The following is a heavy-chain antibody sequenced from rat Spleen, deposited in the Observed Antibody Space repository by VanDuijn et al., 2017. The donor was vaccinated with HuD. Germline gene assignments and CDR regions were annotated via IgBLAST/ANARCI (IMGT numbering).Heavy chain of an antibody. CDR1: GFTFSNYD. J-gene: IGHJ3*01. Sequence: EVQLVESGGGLVQPGRSMKLSCAASGFTFSNYDMAWVRQAPKKGLEWVASILRTGENTYYSDSVKGRFTISRDNAKSTLYLQMDSLGSEDTATYYCATAGSRISRFAYWGQGTLVTVSS. V-gene: IGHV5-25*01. CDR2: ILRTGENT. D-gene: IGHD2-7*01. CDR3: ATAGSRISRFAY.